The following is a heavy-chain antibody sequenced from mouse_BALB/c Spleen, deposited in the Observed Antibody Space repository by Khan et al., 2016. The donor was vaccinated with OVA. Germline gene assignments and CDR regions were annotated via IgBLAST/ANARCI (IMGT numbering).Heavy chain of an antibody. CDR3: ARETSYCYFDD. J-gene: IGHJ1*01. CDR2: INTYTGEP. D-gene: IGHD1-3*01. Sequence: QIQLVQSGPELKKPGETVKISCKASGYTFTNYRMNWMKQAPGKGILWMGCINTYTGEPTYAADLKGRFAFSLETSASTAYLQINSLTNEDMATCFCARETSYCYFDDWGAGTTVTVSS. V-gene: IGHV9-1*02. CDR1: GYTFTNYR.